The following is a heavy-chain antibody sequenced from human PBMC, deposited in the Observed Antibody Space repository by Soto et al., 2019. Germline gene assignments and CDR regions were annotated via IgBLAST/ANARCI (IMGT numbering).Heavy chain of an antibody. CDR3: AKDSDQLLFDYYYYGMDV. CDR1: GFTFSKFG. V-gene: IGHV3-30*18. J-gene: IGHJ6*02. Sequence: PGGSLRLSCEASGFTFSKFGIHWARQAPGKGLEWVAVVSYDGSFKYYADSVKGRFTISRDNSKNTLYLQMNSLRPEDTALYYCAKDSDQLLFDYYYYGMDVWGQGTTVTVSS. CDR2: VSYDGSFK. D-gene: IGHD2-2*01.